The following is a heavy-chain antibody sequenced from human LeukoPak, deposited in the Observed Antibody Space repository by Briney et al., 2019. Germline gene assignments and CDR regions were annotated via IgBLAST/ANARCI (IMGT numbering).Heavy chain of an antibody. D-gene: IGHD3-3*01. Sequence: ASVKVSCKAPGYTFTSYYMHWVRQAPGQGLEWMGIINPSGGSTSYAQKFQGRVTMTRNTSISTAYMELSSLRSEDTAVYYCARVTIFGVVMEDGMDVWGQGTTVTVSS. V-gene: IGHV1-46*01. CDR1: GYTFTSYY. J-gene: IGHJ6*02. CDR3: ARVTIFGVVMEDGMDV. CDR2: INPSGGST.